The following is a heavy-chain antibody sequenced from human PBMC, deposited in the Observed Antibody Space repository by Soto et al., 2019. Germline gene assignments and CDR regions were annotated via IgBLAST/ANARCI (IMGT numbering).Heavy chain of an antibody. CDR3: ASGASRWYPYFVDS. CDR1: EGTFNSYA. J-gene: IGHJ4*02. CDR2: IIPYYNTL. D-gene: IGHD6-13*01. V-gene: IGHV1-69*01. Sequence: QAQVVQSGAEVSKPGSSVKLSCKASEGTFNSYAIAWVRQAPGQGLEWMGGIIPYYNTLNYAQKFQDRVTITADDSTNTGYMELGSLRSDDAAVYFCASGASRWYPYFVDSWAQGTLVTVSS.